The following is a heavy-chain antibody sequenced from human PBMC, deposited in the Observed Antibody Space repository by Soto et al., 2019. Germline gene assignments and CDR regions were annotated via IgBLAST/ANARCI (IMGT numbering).Heavy chain of an antibody. CDR3: ARAACSGGSCHRAY. J-gene: IGHJ4*02. CDR2: ISASGGST. V-gene: IGHV3-23*01. Sequence: PGGSLRLSCVASGFTFSIYAMSWVRQAPGKGLEWVSVISASGGSTYYADSVKGRFTISRDKSKNTLYLQMSNLRAEDTAVYYCARAACSGGSCHRAYWGQGTLVPVYS. D-gene: IGHD2-15*01. CDR1: GFTFSIYA.